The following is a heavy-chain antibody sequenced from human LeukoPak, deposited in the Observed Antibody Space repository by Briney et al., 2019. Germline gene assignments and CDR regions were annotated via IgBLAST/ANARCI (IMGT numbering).Heavy chain of an antibody. CDR2: IIPIFGTA. Sequence: ASVKVSCKASGGTFSSYAISWVRQAPGQGLEWMGGIIPIFGTANYAQKFQGRVTITADESTSTAYMELSSLGSEDTAVYYCARAFTIFGVVIIEYFDYWDQGTLVTVSS. CDR3: ARAFTIFGVVIIEYFDY. D-gene: IGHD3-3*01. V-gene: IGHV1-69*13. CDR1: GGTFSSYA. J-gene: IGHJ4*02.